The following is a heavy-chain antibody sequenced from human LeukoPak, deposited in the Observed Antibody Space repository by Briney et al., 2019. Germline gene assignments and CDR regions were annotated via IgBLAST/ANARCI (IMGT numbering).Heavy chain of an antibody. V-gene: IGHV3-7*03. CDR3: ARDGYLYGILTGWYYFDY. J-gene: IGHJ4*02. CDR2: IKQDGSEK. CDR1: GFTFSSYW. D-gene: IGHD3-9*01. Sequence: GGSLRLSCAASGFTFSSYWMSWVRQAPGKGLEWVANIKQDGSEKYYVDSVKGRFTISRDNAKNSLYLQMNSLRAEDTAVYYCARDGYLYGILTGWYYFDYWGQGTLVTVSS.